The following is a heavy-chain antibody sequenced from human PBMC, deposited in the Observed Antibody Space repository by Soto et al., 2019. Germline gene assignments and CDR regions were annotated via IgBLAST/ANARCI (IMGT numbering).Heavy chain of an antibody. CDR1: GYTFTGYY. V-gene: IGHV1-2*04. CDR3: ARQDHSSSWCQFDY. D-gene: IGHD6-13*01. J-gene: IGHJ4*02. Sequence: QVQLVQSGAEVKKPGASVKVSCKASGYTFTGYYMHWVRQAPGQGLEWMGWINPNSGGTNYAQKLQGWVTMTRDTSISTAYMELSRLRSDDTAVYYCARQDHSSSWCQFDYWGQGTLVTVSS. CDR2: INPNSGGT.